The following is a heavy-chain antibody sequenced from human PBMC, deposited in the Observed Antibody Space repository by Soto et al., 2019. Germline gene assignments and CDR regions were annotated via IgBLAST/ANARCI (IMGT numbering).Heavy chain of an antibody. D-gene: IGHD3-10*01. CDR2: ISSSSSTI. Sequence: GGSLRLSCAASGFTFSSYSMNWVRQAPGKGLEWVSYISSSSSTIYYADSVKGRFTISRDNAKNSLYLQMNSLRDEDTAVYYCARPTGGESGSYYKTPYGMDVWGQGTTVTVSS. CDR1: GFTFSSYS. V-gene: IGHV3-48*02. J-gene: IGHJ6*02. CDR3: ARPTGGESGSYYKTPYGMDV.